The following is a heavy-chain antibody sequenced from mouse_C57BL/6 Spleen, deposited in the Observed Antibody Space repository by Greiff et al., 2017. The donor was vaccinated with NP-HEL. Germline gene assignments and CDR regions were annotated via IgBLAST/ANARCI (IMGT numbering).Heavy chain of an antibody. D-gene: IGHD2-4*01. Sequence: VQLQQPGAELVKPGASVKLSCKASGYTFTSYWMHWVKQRPGQGLEWIGMIHPNSGSTNYNEKFKSKATLTVDKSSSTAYMQLSSLTSEDSAVYYCASAIYYDYDGGENWGQGTLVTVSA. CDR2: IHPNSGST. V-gene: IGHV1-64*01. J-gene: IGHJ3*01. CDR1: GYTFTSYW. CDR3: ASAIYYDYDGGEN.